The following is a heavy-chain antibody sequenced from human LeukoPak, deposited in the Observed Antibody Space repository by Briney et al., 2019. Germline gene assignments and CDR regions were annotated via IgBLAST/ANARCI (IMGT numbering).Heavy chain of an antibody. Sequence: SSETLSLTCTVSGGSISSYYWSWIRQPAGKGLEWIGRIYTSGSTNYNPSLKSRVTMSVDTSKNLFSLRLSSVTAADTAVYYCARDRYGSGSYYKSWFDPWGQGTLVTVSS. D-gene: IGHD3-10*01. CDR1: GGSISSYY. CDR2: IYTSGST. CDR3: ARDRYGSGSYYKSWFDP. J-gene: IGHJ5*02. V-gene: IGHV4-4*07.